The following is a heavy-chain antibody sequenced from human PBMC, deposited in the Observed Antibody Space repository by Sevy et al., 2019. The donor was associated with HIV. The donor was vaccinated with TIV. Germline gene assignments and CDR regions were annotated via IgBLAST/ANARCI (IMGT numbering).Heavy chain of an antibody. CDR1: GFPFSSYA. Sequence: GGSLRLSCVASGFPFSSYAMSWVRQAPGKGLEWVSTISGSGGSAYYADSVKGRFTISRDNSKNTLFLQMHSLRAEDTAVYYCAKGLRGTTTNNWFDPWGQGTLVTVSS. CDR2: ISGSGGSA. D-gene: IGHD4-17*01. CDR3: AKGLRGTTTNNWFDP. J-gene: IGHJ5*02. V-gene: IGHV3-23*01.